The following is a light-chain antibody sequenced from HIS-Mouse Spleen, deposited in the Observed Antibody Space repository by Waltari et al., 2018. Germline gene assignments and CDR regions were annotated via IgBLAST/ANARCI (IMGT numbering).Light chain of an antibody. J-gene: IGLJ2*01. Sequence: SYELTQPPSVSVSPGQTARITCSGDALPKKYAYWYQQKSGQAPVLVIYEDSKRPSGIPERFSGSKSGNKASLTISGLQAEDEADYYCCSYAGSSTVVFGGGTKLTVL. V-gene: IGLV3-10*01. CDR3: CSYAGSSTVV. CDR2: EDS. CDR1: ALPKKY.